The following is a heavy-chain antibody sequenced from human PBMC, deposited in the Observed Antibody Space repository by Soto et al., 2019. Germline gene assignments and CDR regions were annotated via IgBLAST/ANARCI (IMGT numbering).Heavy chain of an antibody. CDR2: IIPIFGTA. V-gene: IGHV1-69*13. CDR1: GGTFSSYA. J-gene: IGHJ4*02. D-gene: IGHD3-22*01. CDR3: ARGPSYDSSGYSLKDPDY. Sequence: SVKVSCKASGGTFSSYAISWVRQAPGQGLEWMGGIIPIFGTANYAQKFQGRVTITADESTSTAYMELSSLRSEDTAVYYCARGPSYDSSGYSLKDPDYWGQGTLVTVSS.